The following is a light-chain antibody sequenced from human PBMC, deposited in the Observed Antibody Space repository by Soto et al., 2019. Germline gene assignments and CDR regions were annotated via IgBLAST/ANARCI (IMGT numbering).Light chain of an antibody. CDR2: EVS. CDR1: SSDVGGYNY. CDR3: TSYTGSNIWV. V-gene: IGLV2-8*01. Sequence: QSALTQPPSSSGSPGPSVTISCTGTSSDVGGYNYVSWFQQHPGKAPKLMIDEVSKRPSGVPDRFSGSKSGNTASLTVSGLQAEDEADYYCTSYTGSNIWVFGGGTKVTVL. J-gene: IGLJ2*01.